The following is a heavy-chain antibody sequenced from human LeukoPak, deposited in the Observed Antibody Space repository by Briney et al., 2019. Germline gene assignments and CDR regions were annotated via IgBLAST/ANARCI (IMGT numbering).Heavy chain of an antibody. CDR3: LRAAASYYYYYGMDV. V-gene: IGHV3-48*01. CDR1: GFTFSSYS. Sequence: GGSLRLSCAASGFTFSSYSMNWVRQAPGKGLEWVSSISSSSSTIYYADSVKGRFTISRDNAKNSLYLQMNSLRAEDTAVYYCLRAAASYYYYYGMDVWGQGTTVTVSS. D-gene: IGHD2-15*01. CDR2: ISSSSSTI. J-gene: IGHJ6*02.